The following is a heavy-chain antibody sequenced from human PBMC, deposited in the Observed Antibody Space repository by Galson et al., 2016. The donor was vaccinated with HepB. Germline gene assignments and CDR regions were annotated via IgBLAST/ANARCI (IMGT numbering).Heavy chain of an antibody. V-gene: IGHV4-39*01. CDR3: ARWDVGASAFDI. D-gene: IGHD3-10*01. Sequence: ETLSLTCTVSGGSINSRNYYWGWIRQPPGKGLEWIGTIYYSGNAYHNPSLKSRITISIDTSKNQFSLKLRSVTATDTAAYYCARWDVGASAFDIWGQGTMVTVSS. CDR2: IYYSGNA. CDR1: GGSINSRNYY. J-gene: IGHJ3*02.